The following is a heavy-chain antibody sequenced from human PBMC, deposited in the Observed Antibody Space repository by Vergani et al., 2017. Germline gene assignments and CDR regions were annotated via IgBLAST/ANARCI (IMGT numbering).Heavy chain of an antibody. D-gene: IGHD4-17*01. CDR1: GFTFSSYS. J-gene: IGHJ4*02. CDR3: ARGCLTVTTRFVY. CDR2: ISSSSSYI. V-gene: IGHV3-21*01. Sequence: EVQLVESGGGLVKPGGSLRLSCAASGFTFSSYSMHWVRQAPGKGLEWVSSISSSSSYIYYADSVKGRFTISRDNAKNSLYLQMNSLRAEDTAVYYCARGCLTVTTRFVYWGQGTLVTVSS.